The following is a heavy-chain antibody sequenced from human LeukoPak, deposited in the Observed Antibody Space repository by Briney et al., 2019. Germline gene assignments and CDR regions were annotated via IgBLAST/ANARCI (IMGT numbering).Heavy chain of an antibody. V-gene: IGHV7-4-1*02. Sequence: GASVKVSCPPSGYTFTRHAINWGRQVPGQGFDWLGWITVDTGNPTYAQGFAGRFVFSLDTSVGTANLQISSLKPEDTAVYYCARDGYEYCSSTSCLDYWGQGTLVTVSS. CDR2: ITVDTGNP. D-gene: IGHD2-2*01. CDR3: ARDGYEYCSSTSCLDY. J-gene: IGHJ4*02. CDR1: GYTFTRHA.